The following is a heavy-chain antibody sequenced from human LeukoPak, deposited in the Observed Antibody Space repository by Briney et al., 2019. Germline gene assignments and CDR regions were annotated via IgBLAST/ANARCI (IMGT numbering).Heavy chain of an antibody. D-gene: IGHD3-10*01. J-gene: IGHJ6*02. CDR1: GFTFSSYA. CDR2: ISYDGSNK. CDR3: ARCITMVRGVIVASANSLYYYYGMDV. V-gene: IGHV3-30*04. Sequence: GGSLRLSCAASGFTFSSYAMHWVRQAPGKGLEWVAVISYDGSNKYYADSVKGRFTISRDNSKNTLYLQMNSLRAEDTAVYYCARCITMVRGVIVASANSLYYYYGMDVWGQGTTVTVSS.